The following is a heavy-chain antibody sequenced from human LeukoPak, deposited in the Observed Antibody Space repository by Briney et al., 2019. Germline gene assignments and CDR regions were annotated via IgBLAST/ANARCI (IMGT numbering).Heavy chain of an antibody. CDR2: ISYDGSTK. CDR1: GFTFSSYG. D-gene: IGHD3-10*01. V-gene: IGHV3-30*03. Sequence: SGGSLRLSCAASGFTFSSYGMHWVRQAPGKGLEWVAVISYDGSTKYYADSVKGRFTISRDNAKNSLYLQMNSLRAEDTAVYYCARDPITMVRGRADYWGQGTLVTVSS. J-gene: IGHJ4*02. CDR3: ARDPITMVRGRADY.